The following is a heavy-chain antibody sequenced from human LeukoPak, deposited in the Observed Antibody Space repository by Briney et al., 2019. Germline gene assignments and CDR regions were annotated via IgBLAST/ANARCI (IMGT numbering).Heavy chain of an antibody. CDR2: IKHDGSEK. V-gene: IGHV3-7*05. Sequence: GGSLRLSCAASGFTFGNYWMSWVRQAPGKGLEWVANIKHDGSEKYYVDSVKGRFTISRDNAKNSLYLQMNSLRADDTAVYYCAKGGSSRFDPWGQGTLVTVSP. J-gene: IGHJ5*02. D-gene: IGHD2-15*01. CDR1: GFTFGNYW. CDR3: AKGGSSRFDP.